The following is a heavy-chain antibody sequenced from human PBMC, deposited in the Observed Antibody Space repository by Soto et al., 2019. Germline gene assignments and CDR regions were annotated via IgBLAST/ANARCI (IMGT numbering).Heavy chain of an antibody. CDR1: GYTFTSYD. J-gene: IGHJ4*02. D-gene: IGHD6-19*01. CDR3: ARGRQIAVAGKRVNGY. Sequence: QVQLVQSGAEVKKPGASVKVSCKASGYTFTSYDINWVRQATGQGLEWMGWMNPNSGNTGYAQKFQGRVTRTRNTSISTAYMELSSLRSEDTAVYYWARGRQIAVAGKRVNGYWGPGTLVTVSS. V-gene: IGHV1-8*01. CDR2: MNPNSGNT.